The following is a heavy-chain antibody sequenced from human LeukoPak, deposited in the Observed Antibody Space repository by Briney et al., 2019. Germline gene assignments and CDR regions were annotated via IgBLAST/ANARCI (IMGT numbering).Heavy chain of an antibody. Sequence: SETLSLTCAVHGGSFSSYSWTWIRQPPGKGLEWIGEISHTGSTNYKPSLNSRVTISVDTSKNQFSLNLTSVTAADTAVYYCARGLLTFGGVIVWGQGTLVTVSS. CDR1: GGSFSSYS. CDR3: ARGLLTFGGVIV. CDR2: ISHTGST. J-gene: IGHJ4*02. D-gene: IGHD3-16*02. V-gene: IGHV4-34*01.